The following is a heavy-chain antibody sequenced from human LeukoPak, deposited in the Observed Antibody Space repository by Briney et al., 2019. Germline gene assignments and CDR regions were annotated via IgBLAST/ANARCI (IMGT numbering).Heavy chain of an antibody. CDR1: GFTFSSYA. Sequence: GGSLRLSCAASGFTFSSYAMSWVRQAPGKGLEWVSAIGGSGGSTYYADSVKGRFTISRDNSKNTLYLQMNSLRAEDTAVYYCAKDPPAAITYYYYGMDVWGQGTTVAVSS. CDR3: AKDPPAAITYYYYGMDV. J-gene: IGHJ6*02. CDR2: IGGSGGST. V-gene: IGHV3-23*01. D-gene: IGHD2-2*02.